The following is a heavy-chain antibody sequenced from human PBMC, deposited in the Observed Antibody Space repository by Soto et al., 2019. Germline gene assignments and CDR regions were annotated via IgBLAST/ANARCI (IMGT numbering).Heavy chain of an antibody. D-gene: IGHD2-8*01. Sequence: QVQLVQSGGEVTKPGASVKVSCKSSGYTFTSYGVSWVRQAPGQGLEWLGWISVYTGNTKQAQKFQDRVTLTTEASTSTADLELRNLRSDDTAVYYCARDRCTTDNCYTNHFDVWGQGTTVTVSS. V-gene: IGHV1-18*04. J-gene: IGHJ6*02. CDR3: ARDRCTTDNCYTNHFDV. CDR2: ISVYTGNT. CDR1: GYTFTSYG.